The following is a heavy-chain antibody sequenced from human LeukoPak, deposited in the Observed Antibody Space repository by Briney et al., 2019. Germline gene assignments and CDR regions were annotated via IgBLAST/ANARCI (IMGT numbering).Heavy chain of an antibody. CDR2: ISSGNT. CDR3: VREAGYCATVCLKTNYFDP. J-gene: IGHJ5*02. V-gene: IGHV3-23*01. D-gene: IGHD2-8*01. CDR1: GFPFSNHA. Sequence: GGSLRLSCAASGFPFSNHAMSWVRRPPGEGREWVSAISSGNTYYAESVRRRFNISRDASKNMVYLQMYRLGVENTARYYCVREAGYCATVCLKTNYFDPWGQGTLVTVSS.